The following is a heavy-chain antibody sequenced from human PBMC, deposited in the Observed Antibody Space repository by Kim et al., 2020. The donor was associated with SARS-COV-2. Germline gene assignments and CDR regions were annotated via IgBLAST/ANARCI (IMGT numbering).Heavy chain of an antibody. CDR1: GGSISSYY. CDR2: IYYSGST. J-gene: IGHJ6*03. Sequence: SETLSLTCTVSGGSISSYYWSWIRQPPGKGLEWIGYIYYSGSTNYNPSLKSRVTISVDTSKNQFSLKLSSVTAADTAVYYCASSGGSYAYYYYYYMDVWGKGTTVTVSS. CDR3: ASSGGSYAYYYYYYMDV. D-gene: IGHD1-26*01. V-gene: IGHV4-59*01.